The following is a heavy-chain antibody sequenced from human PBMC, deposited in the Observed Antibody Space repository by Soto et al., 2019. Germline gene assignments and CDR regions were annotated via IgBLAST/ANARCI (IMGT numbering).Heavy chain of an antibody. CDR3: ARFNSRSGTEYFDY. Sequence: QVKLQESGPGLVQPAQTLSLSCTVSGGSITSGCIYWSWLRQHPRQGLEWIGYIYHSGSTTYHPSLTSRVTISVDTSKNQFSLTVTSLTVADTAVYYCARFNSRSGTEYFDYWGQGTLVTVSS. V-gene: IGHV4-31*03. D-gene: IGHD6-19*01. CDR1: GGSITSGCIY. CDR2: IYHSGST. J-gene: IGHJ4*02.